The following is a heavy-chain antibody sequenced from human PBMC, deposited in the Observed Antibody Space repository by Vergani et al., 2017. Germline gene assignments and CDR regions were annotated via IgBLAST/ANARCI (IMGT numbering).Heavy chain of an antibody. J-gene: IGHJ5*02. CDR2: IYSGDET. D-gene: IGHD3-10*01. Sequence: VKLVESGGGVVQPGRSLRLSCAASGFTFSGNSMHWVRQAPGKGLEWVSHIYSGDETYYADSVKGRVTISRDTSKNTLHLQINNLRVEDTAVYYCARGNYYGSGTYVDPWGQGTLVTVSS. V-gene: IGHV3-66*02. CDR1: GFTFSGNS. CDR3: ARGNYYGSGTYVDP.